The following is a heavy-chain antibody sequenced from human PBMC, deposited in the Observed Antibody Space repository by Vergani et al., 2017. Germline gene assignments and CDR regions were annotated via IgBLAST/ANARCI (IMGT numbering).Heavy chain of an antibody. CDR3: ARDTGGPGIAAATGFDP. CDR1: GGSISSYY. CDR2: IYYSGST. Sequence: QVQLQESGPGLVKPSETLSLTCTVPGGSISSYYWTWIRQPPGKGLEWIGYIYYSGSTNYNPSLKSRVTRSVDTSKKQFSLTLSYVTAADTAVYYCARDTGGPGIAAATGFDPWGQGTLVTVSS. V-gene: IGHV4-59*01. J-gene: IGHJ5*02. D-gene: IGHD6-13*01.